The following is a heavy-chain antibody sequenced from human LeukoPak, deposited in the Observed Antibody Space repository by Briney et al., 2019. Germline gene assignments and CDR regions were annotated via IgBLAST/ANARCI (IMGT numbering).Heavy chain of an antibody. D-gene: IGHD2-21*02. J-gene: IGHJ4*02. CDR1: GYTFTTYC. Sequence: ASVKDTCKTSGYTFTTYCIGWVRQAPAHGLEWMGWISTYRGNTNYQQQFQGRVTITTDTTTSTAYMELRSLTSDDTAVYYCARSMTAIFFPFAYWGQGTLVTVSS. CDR3: ARSMTAIFFPFAY. CDR2: ISTYRGNT. V-gene: IGHV1-18*01.